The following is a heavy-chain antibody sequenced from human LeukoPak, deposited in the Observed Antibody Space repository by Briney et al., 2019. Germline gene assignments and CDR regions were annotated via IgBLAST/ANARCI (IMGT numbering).Heavy chain of an antibody. V-gene: IGHV3-33*07. CDR3: ARDYCGGDCLGLDY. Sequence: GRSLRLSCAASGFILGRYAMDWVRHAPGKGLEWVAVIWYEGSYKLHRDSVKGRFTIPRHNSKNTLSLQMNSLIAEDTPVYYCARDYCGGDCLGLDYWGQGTLVTVSS. J-gene: IGHJ4*02. CDR1: GFILGRYA. CDR2: IWYEGSYK. D-gene: IGHD2-21*02.